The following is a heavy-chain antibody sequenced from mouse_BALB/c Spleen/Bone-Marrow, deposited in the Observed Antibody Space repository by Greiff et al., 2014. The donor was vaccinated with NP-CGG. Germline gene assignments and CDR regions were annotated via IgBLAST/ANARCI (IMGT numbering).Heavy chain of an antibody. V-gene: IGHV1-7*01. CDR3: ARDHPYYFDY. J-gene: IGHJ2*01. CDR2: INPSTGYT. CDR1: GSTLTSYW. Sequence: QVHVKQSGAELAKPGASVRMSCKASGSTLTSYWMHWVKKRPGRGLEWIGYINPSTGYTEYNQKFKDKATLTADKSSSTAYMQLSSLTSEDSAVYYCARDHPYYFDYWGQGTTLTVSS.